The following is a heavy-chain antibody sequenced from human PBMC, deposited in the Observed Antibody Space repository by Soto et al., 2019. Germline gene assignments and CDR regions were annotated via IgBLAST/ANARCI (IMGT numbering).Heavy chain of an antibody. D-gene: IGHD6-19*01. Sequence: PGGSLRLSCAASGFTFSSYGMHWVRQAPGKGLEWAAVISYDGSNKYYADSLKGRFTVSRDNSKNTLYLQMSSLRAEDTAVYYCVKDGSSGSTDYYGMDVWGQGTTVTVSS. CDR2: ISYDGSNK. CDR1: GFTFSSYG. J-gene: IGHJ6*02. CDR3: VKDGSSGSTDYYGMDV. V-gene: IGHV3-30*18.